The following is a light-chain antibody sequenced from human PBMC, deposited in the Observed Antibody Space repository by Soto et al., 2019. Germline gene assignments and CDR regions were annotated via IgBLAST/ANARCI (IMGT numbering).Light chain of an antibody. V-gene: IGKV1-5*03. CDR2: KAS. Sequence: DIQVAQSPSTLSASVGDRVTITCRASPSISPGLAWYQHKPGTAPKLLIYKASTLDRGVSSRFSGSGSETEFSLTIISRQPEDSSTYYCQQYSSYSPWLFGQGTKVEI. J-gene: IGKJ1*01. CDR1: PSISPG. CDR3: QQYSSYSPWL.